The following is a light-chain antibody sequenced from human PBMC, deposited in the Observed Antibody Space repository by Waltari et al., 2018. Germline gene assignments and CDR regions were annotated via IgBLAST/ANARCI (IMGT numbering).Light chain of an antibody. CDR1: QSVTNNY. CDR2: GAS. CDR3: QQYGTSLST. V-gene: IGKV3-20*01. J-gene: IGKJ1*01. Sequence: EIVLTQSPGTLSLSPGERATLSCRASQSVTNNYLAWDQQKRGQAPRALISGASSRASGVPDRFSGSGSGTDFTLTISRLEPEDFAVYYCQQYGTSLSTFGQGTRVEIK.